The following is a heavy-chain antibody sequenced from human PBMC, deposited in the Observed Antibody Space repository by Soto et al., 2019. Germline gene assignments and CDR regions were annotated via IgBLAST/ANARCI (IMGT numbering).Heavy chain of an antibody. D-gene: IGHD4-4*01. CDR3: ARATYSNAWYRFDL. J-gene: IGHJ4*02. CDR1: GFTFSGYW. Sequence: PXASLRLSCEASGFTFSGYWMSWVRQAPGKGLGWVADIKHDGSVQYYVDSVKGRFTISRDNAKKLLYLQMNGMRAEDTALYYCARATYSNAWYRFDLWGQGTLVTVSS. CDR2: IKHDGSVQ. V-gene: IGHV3-7*03.